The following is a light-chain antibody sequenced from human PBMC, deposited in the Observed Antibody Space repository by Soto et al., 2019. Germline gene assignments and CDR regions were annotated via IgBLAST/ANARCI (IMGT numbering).Light chain of an antibody. CDR1: QSVRTY. V-gene: IGKV3-11*01. CDR3: QQSYSTPVT. Sequence: EIVLTQSPATLSLSPGERATLSCRASQSVRTYLAWYQQKPGQAPRLLIYDASYRATGLPARFSGSGSGTDFTLTISSLQPEDFATYYCQQSYSTPVTFGQGTKVDIK. J-gene: IGKJ1*01. CDR2: DAS.